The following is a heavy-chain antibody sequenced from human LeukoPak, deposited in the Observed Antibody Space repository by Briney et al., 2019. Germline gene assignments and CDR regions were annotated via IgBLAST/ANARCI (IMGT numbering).Heavy chain of an antibody. D-gene: IGHD3-3*01. CDR3: ARDGKYYDFWSGYSYDAFDI. J-gene: IGHJ3*02. CDR1: GYTFTSYG. V-gene: IGHV1-18*01. CDR2: ISAYNGNT. Sequence: ASVKVSCKASGYTFTSYGISWVRQAPGQGPEWMGWISAYNGNTNYAQKLQGRVTMTTDTSTSTAYMELRSLRSDGTAVYYCARDGKYYDFWSGYSYDAFDIWGQGTMVTVSS.